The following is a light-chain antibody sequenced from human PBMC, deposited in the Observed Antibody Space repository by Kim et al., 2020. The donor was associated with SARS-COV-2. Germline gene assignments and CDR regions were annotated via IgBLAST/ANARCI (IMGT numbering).Light chain of an antibody. V-gene: IGKV3-15*01. Sequence: IVMTQSPATLSVSPGERVTLSCRASQSVSNNLAWYQQRPGQAPRLLIYGASTRATDISARFSGSGSGTEFTLTIRSLQSEDLAVYYCQQYNDWPLLTFGGGTKLEIK. CDR2: GAS. CDR3: QQYNDWPLLT. CDR1: QSVSNN. J-gene: IGKJ4*01.